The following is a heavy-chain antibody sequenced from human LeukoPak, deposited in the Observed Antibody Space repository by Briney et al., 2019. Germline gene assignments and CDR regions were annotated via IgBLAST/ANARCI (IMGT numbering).Heavy chain of an antibody. V-gene: IGHV1-8*01. J-gene: IGHJ4*02. Sequence: ASVKVSCKASGYTITSYDINWVRQATGQGLEWMGWMNPNSGNTGYAQKFQGRVTMTRNTSISTAYMELSSLRSEDTAVYYCARAREDSYGGDYWGQGTLVTVSS. CDR3: ARAREDSYGGDY. D-gene: IGHD5-18*01. CDR1: GYTITSYD. CDR2: MNPNSGNT.